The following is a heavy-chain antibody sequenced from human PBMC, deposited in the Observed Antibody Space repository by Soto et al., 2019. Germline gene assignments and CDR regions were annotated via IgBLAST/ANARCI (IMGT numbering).Heavy chain of an antibody. Sequence: EVQLVESGGGLVKPGGSLRLSCAASGFTFSSYSMNWVRQAPGKGLEWVSSISSSSSYIYYADSVKGRFTISRDNAKNSLYLQRNSLRAEDTAVYYCARGQGSDQLLLSTVFDYWGQGTLVTVST. CDR2: ISSSSSYI. D-gene: IGHD2-2*01. V-gene: IGHV3-21*01. J-gene: IGHJ4*02. CDR3: ARGQGSDQLLLSTVFDY. CDR1: GFTFSSYS.